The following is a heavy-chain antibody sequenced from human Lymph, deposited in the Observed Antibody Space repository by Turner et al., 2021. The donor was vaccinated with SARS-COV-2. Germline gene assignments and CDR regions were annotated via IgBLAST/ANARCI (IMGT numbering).Heavy chain of an antibody. Sequence: QVQLVESGGGVVQPGGSLRLSCAASGFTFNNYPRPWVRQAPGKGLEWVAVISYDGSNKYYADSVKGRFTISRDNSKNTLYLQMNSLRAEDTAVYYCARDSSGSGTLDYWGQGTLVTVSS. V-gene: IGHV3-30-3*01. CDR2: ISYDGSNK. J-gene: IGHJ4*02. D-gene: IGHD3-10*01. CDR3: ARDSSGSGTLDY. CDR1: GFTFNNYP.